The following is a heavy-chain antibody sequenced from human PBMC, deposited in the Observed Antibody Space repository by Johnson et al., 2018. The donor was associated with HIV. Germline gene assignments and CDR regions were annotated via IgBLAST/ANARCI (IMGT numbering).Heavy chain of an antibody. CDR1: GFTFSSYA. J-gene: IGHJ3*02. D-gene: IGHD6-13*01. Sequence: VQLVESGGGLVKPGGSLRLSCAASGFTFSSYAMHWVRQAPGKGLEWVALISYDGNNKSSADSVKGRFSVSRDNSKNTLYLQMNSLRAEDTAVYYCAIDGIAAEPKWDAFDIWGQGTMVTVSS. CDR2: ISYDGNNK. V-gene: IGHV3-30*14. CDR3: AIDGIAAEPKWDAFDI.